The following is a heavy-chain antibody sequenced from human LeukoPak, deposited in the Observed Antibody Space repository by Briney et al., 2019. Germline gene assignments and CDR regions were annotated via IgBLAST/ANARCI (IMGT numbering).Heavy chain of an antibody. Sequence: GGSLRLSCAASGFAFSSYWITWVRRAPGKGLEWVANIKHDGSEKYYMESVKGRFTISRDDAKNSAHLQMSALRVEDTAVYYCARESRDRLDPWGQGTLVTVSS. J-gene: IGHJ5*02. CDR2: IKHDGSEK. D-gene: IGHD1-14*01. CDR3: ARESRDRLDP. V-gene: IGHV3-7*01. CDR1: GFAFSSYW.